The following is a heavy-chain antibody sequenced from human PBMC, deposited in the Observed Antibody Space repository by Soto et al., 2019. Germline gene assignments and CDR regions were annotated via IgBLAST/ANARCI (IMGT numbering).Heavy chain of an antibody. D-gene: IGHD3-10*01. CDR1: GFTFSNAW. Sequence: GGSLRLSCAASGFTFSNAWMNWVRQAPGKGLEWVGRIKSKTDGGTTDYAAPVKGRFTISRDDSKNTLYLQMNSLKTEDTAVYYCTTGTILWFGESYGMDVWGQGTTVTVSS. J-gene: IGHJ6*02. V-gene: IGHV3-15*07. CDR3: TTGTILWFGESYGMDV. CDR2: IKSKTDGGTT.